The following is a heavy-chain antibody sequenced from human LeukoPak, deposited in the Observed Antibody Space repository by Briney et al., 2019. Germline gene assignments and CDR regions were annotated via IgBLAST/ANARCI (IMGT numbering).Heavy chain of an antibody. V-gene: IGHV4-34*01. CDR2: IKHSGTK. CDR1: GGSFTDYY. J-gene: IGHJ3*02. Sequence: PSETLSLTCVLYGGSFTDYYWSWVRQSPGKGLEWIGEIKHSGTKRYNLSLKSRVTISVDRSKNQFSLKLSSVTAADTAVYYCARVSDADAGAFDIWGQGTMVTVSS. CDR3: ARVSDADAGAFDI.